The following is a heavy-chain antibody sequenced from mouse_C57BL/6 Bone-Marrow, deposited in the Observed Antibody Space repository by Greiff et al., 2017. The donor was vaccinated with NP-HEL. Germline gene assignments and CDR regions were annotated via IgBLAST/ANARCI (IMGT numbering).Heavy chain of an antibody. J-gene: IGHJ1*03. D-gene: IGHD1-1*01. CDR2: INPSSGYT. CDR1: GYTFTSYT. V-gene: IGHV1-4*01. Sequence: QLQQSGAELARPGASVKMSCKASGYTFTSYTMHWVKQRPGQGLEWIGYINPSSGYTKYNQKFKDKATLTADKSSSTAYMQLSSLTSEDSAVYYCASFYYGSIYWYFDVWGTGTTVTVSS. CDR3: ASFYYGSIYWYFDV.